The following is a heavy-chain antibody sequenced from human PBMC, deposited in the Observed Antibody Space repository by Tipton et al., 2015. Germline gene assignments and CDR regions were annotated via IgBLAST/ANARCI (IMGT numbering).Heavy chain of an antibody. J-gene: IGHJ5*02. V-gene: IGHV4-61*01. D-gene: IGHD3-3*01. Sequence: TLSLTCTVSGGSVNSGYYYWSWIRQPPGKGLEWIGYIYYSGSTNYNPSLKSRVTISLDTSENQFSLRLTSLTAADTSMYYCTRDQVVRFYAWHDGFDPWGQGTLVTVSS. CDR2: IYYSGST. CDR1: GGSVNSGYYY. CDR3: TRDQVVRFYAWHDGFDP.